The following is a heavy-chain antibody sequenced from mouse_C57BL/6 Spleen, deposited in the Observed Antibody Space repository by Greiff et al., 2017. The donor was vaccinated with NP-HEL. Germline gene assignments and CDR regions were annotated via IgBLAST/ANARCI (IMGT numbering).Heavy chain of an antibody. V-gene: IGHV5-4*01. D-gene: IGHD1-1*01. CDR2: LSDGGSYT. J-gene: IGHJ1*03. Sequence: EVKLVESGGGLVKPGGSLKLSCAASGFTFSSYAMSWVRQTPEKRLEWVATLSDGGSYTFYPDNVQGRFTISRDNAKNNLYLQMSHLKSEDTAMYYCARDYGSSPRYFDVWGTGTTVTVSS. CDR3: ARDYGSSPRYFDV. CDR1: GFTFSSYA.